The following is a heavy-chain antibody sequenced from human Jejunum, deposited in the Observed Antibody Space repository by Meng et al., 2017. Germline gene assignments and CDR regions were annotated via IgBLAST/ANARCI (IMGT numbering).Heavy chain of an antibody. J-gene: IGHJ4*02. CDR2: IYYGGTT. V-gene: IGHV4-61*01. D-gene: IGHD5-18*01. CDR3: ARGSRGYSYG. CDR1: GGSVSSGSYY. Sequence: QVQLRESGPGLARPSETLSLTWTVSGGSVSSGSYYWSWIRQPPGKGLEWIGYIYYGGTTNYNPSLKSRVTISADTSKNQFSLKLSSVTAADTAVYYCARGSRGYSYGWGQGTLVTVSS.